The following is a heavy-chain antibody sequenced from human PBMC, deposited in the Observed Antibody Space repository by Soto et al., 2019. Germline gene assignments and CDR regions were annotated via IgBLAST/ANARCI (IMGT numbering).Heavy chain of an antibody. Sequence: EVQLVESGGGLVKPGGSLRLSCAASGFTFSSYSMNWVRQAPGKGLEWVSSISSSSSYIYYAESVKGRFTISRDNAKNSLYLQMNSLRAEDTAVYYCARQWFGEPYYYYYYMDVWGKGTTVTVSS. CDR3: ARQWFGEPYYYYYYMDV. CDR2: ISSSSSYI. J-gene: IGHJ6*03. V-gene: IGHV3-21*01. CDR1: GFTFSSYS. D-gene: IGHD3-10*01.